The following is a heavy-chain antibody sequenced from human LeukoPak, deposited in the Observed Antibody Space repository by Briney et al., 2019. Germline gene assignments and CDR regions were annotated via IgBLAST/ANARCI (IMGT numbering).Heavy chain of an antibody. D-gene: IGHD3-10*01. CDR1: GDSVSSTSAA. Sequence: SQTLSLTCAISGDSVSSTSAAWNWIRQSPSRGLEWLGGTYYRSQWYNEYAASVISRITINSDTSKNQFSLQLNSVTPGDTAVYYCAREAPNSGYFDYWGQGTLVTVSS. CDR3: AREAPNSGYFDY. CDR2: TYYRSQWYN. J-gene: IGHJ4*02. V-gene: IGHV6-1*01.